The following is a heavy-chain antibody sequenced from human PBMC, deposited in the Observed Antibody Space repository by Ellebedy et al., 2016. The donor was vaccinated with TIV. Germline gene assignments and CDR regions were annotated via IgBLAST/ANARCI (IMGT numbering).Heavy chain of an antibody. D-gene: IGHD3-10*01. CDR3: ARGEGGVLLWFEEIKFHS. Sequence: MPSESLSLTCTVSGGSISSYYWTWIRQPPGKGLEWIGYIYYTATTYYKPSLQSRATISVNTSRNQFSLNLNSVTAADTAVYYCARGEGGVLLWFEEIKFHSWGQGTLVTVAS. J-gene: IGHJ4*02. V-gene: IGHV4-59*06. CDR1: GGSISSYY. CDR2: IYYTATT.